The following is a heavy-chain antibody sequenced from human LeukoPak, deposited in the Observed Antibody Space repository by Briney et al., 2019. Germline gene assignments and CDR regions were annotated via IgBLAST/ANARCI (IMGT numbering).Heavy chain of an antibody. Sequence: SGTLSLTCAVSGGSISSSNWWSWVRQPPGKGLEWIGNIYPSGTTYYNPSLKTRVTISVDTSKNQFSLKLSSVTAADTAVYFCVRAYSSSWYFNWFDPWGQGTLVTVSS. V-gene: IGHV4-4*02. J-gene: IGHJ5*02. CDR3: VRAYSSSWYFNWFDP. CDR1: GGSISSSNW. CDR2: IYPSGTT. D-gene: IGHD6-13*01.